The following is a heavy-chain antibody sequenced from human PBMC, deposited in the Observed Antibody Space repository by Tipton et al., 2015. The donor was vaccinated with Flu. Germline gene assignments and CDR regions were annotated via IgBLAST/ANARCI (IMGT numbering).Heavy chain of an antibody. Sequence: LRLSCTVSGGSIRSNNYNWGWLRQPPGKGLEWIGGVNYGGGTSYNPSLKSRVTISIDTSKNQFSLKLSSVTAADTAVYYCARALQNYFDYWGQGTLVTVSS. J-gene: IGHJ4*02. CDR1: GGSIRSNNYN. CDR2: VNYGGGT. V-gene: IGHV4-39*07. CDR3: ARALQNYFDY.